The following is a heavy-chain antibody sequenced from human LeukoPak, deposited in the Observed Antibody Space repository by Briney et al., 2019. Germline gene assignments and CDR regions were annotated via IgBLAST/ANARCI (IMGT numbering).Heavy chain of an antibody. D-gene: IGHD3-10*01. CDR1: GGPISSSSYH. CDR2: IYYSGSI. Sequence: PSEPLSLTCTVSGGPISSSSYHWGWIRQPPGKGLEWIESIYYSGSIYYNPSLQSRHTISVHTSKNQFSLKLSSVTAADTAVYYCARVLPSEILWFGELSQTLNYFDYGGKGTRVTIS. V-gene: IGHV4-39*07. J-gene: IGHJ4*02. CDR3: ARVLPSEILWFGELSQTLNYFDY.